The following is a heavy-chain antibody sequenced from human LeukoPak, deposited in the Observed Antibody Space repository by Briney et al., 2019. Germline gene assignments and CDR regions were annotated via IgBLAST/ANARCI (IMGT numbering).Heavy chain of an antibody. J-gene: IGHJ4*02. D-gene: IGHD2-2*01. Sequence: GGSLRLSCAVAGFTFNNYAISWVRQAPGGGLGWGSGISGRGASKYYADSVKGRFTISRDNSKNTLYLQMNSLRAEDTAVYYCAKGVVVAPDVTPFDYWGQGTLVTVSS. CDR2: ISGRGASK. V-gene: IGHV3-23*01. CDR3: AKGVVVAPDVTPFDY. CDR1: GFTFNNYA.